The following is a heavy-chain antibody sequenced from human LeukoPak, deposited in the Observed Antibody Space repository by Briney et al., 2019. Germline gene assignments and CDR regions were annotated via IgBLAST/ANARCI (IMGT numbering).Heavy chain of an antibody. J-gene: IGHJ6*02. Sequence: SVKVSCKASGYTFVGYYLHWVRQAPGQGLEWMGRIIPILGIANHAQKFQGRVTITADKSTSTAYMELSSLRSEDTAVYYCARVFFVSNYDILTGYPIPPYYYYGMDVWGQGTTVTVSS. CDR1: GYTFVGYY. V-gene: IGHV1-69*04. CDR3: ARVFFVSNYDILTGYPIPPYYYYGMDV. D-gene: IGHD3-9*01. CDR2: IIPILGIA.